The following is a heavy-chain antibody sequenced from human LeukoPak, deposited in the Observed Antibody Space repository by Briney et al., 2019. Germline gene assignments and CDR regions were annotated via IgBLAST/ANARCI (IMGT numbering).Heavy chain of an antibody. Sequence: SETLSLTCTVAGGSISSGSYYWSWIRQPAGKGLEWIGRIYTSGSTNYNPSLKSRVTISVDTSKNQFSLKLSSVAAADTAVYYCARGSIAAVDWGQGTLVTVSS. J-gene: IGHJ4*02. CDR2: IYTSGST. D-gene: IGHD6-6*01. CDR3: ARGSIAAVD. V-gene: IGHV4-61*02. CDR1: GGSISSGSYY.